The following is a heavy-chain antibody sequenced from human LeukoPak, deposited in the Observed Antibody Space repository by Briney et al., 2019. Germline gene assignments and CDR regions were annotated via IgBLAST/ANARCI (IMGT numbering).Heavy chain of an antibody. Sequence: ASVKVSCKASGYTFTSYGISWMRQAPGQGLEWMGWISAYNGNTNYAQKLQGRVTMTTDTSTSTAYMELRSLRSDDTAVYYCARAPMHPGIVVVPAAGDYWGQGTLVTVSS. J-gene: IGHJ4*02. CDR3: ARAPMHPGIVVVPAAGDY. CDR2: ISAYNGNT. CDR1: GYTFTSYG. D-gene: IGHD2-2*01. V-gene: IGHV1-18*01.